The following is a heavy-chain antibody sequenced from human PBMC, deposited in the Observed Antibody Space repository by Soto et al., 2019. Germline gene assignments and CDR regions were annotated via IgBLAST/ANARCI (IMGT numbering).Heavy chain of an antibody. Sequence: ASVKVSCKASGYTFTSYGISWVRQAPGQGLEWMGWISAYNGNTNYAQKLQGRVTMTTDTSTSTAYMELRSLRSDDTAVYYCARELVVTQGRYSYYGMDVWGQGTTVTVSS. J-gene: IGHJ6*02. CDR3: ARELVVTQGRYSYYGMDV. CDR1: GYTFTSYG. CDR2: ISAYNGNT. D-gene: IGHD3-22*01. V-gene: IGHV1-18*01.